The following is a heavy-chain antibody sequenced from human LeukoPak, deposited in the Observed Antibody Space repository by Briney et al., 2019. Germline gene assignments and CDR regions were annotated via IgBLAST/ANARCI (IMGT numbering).Heavy chain of an antibody. D-gene: IGHD5-18*01. J-gene: IGHJ4*02. CDR1: GFTFSSYW. CDR2: IKQDGSEK. V-gene: IGHV3-7*01. Sequence: PGGPLRLSCAASGFTFSSYWMSWVRQAPGKGLEWVANIKQDGSEKYYVDSVKGRFTISRDNAKNSLYLQMNSLRAEDTAVYYCVKGFAYSYGSGTDWGQGTLVTVSS. CDR3: VKGFAYSYGSGTD.